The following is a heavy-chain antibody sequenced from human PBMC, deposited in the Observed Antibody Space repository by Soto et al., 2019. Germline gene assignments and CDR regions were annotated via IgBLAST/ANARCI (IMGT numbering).Heavy chain of an antibody. D-gene: IGHD6-6*01. CDR1: GGTFSSYA. CDR3: ARGTLQEAARNYYDYGMDG. J-gene: IGHJ6*02. Sequence: QVQLVQSGAEVKKPGSSVKVSCKASGGTFSSYAISWVRQAPGQGLEWMGGIIPIFGTANYAQKFQGRVTITADESTSTAYMELSSLRSEDTAVYYCARGTLQEAARNYYDYGMDGWGQGTTVTVSS. V-gene: IGHV1-69*01. CDR2: IIPIFGTA.